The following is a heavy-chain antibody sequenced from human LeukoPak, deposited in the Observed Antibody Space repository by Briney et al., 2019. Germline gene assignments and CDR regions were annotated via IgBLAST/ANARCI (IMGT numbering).Heavy chain of an antibody. Sequence: GGSLRLSCAASGFTFSSYSMSWVRQAPGKGLEWVSYISFSSSTMYYADSVKGRFTISRDNAKNSLYLQVNSLRDEDTAVYYCARGYGGNSFDYWGQGALVTVSS. CDR3: ARGYGGNSFDY. D-gene: IGHD4-23*01. CDR1: GFTFSSYS. V-gene: IGHV3-48*02. CDR2: ISFSSSTM. J-gene: IGHJ4*02.